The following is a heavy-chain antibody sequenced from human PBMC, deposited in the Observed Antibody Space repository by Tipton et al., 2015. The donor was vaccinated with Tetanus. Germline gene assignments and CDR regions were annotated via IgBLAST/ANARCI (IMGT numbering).Heavy chain of an antibody. J-gene: IGHJ4*02. D-gene: IGHD2-21*02. V-gene: IGHV3-53*01. CDR1: GFTVSNNY. CDR3: ARGMAEASNCGGDCYSDY. CDR2: IYAGGNT. Sequence: SLRLSCAASGFTVSNNYMTWVRQAPGKGLDWVSIIYAGGNTYYADSVKGRFTISRDNAKNSLYLQMISLRAEDTAVYSCARGMAEASNCGGDCYSDYWGQGTLVTVSS.